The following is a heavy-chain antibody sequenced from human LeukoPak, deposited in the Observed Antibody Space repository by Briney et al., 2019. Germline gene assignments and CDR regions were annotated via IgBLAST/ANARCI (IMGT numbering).Heavy chain of an antibody. V-gene: IGHV3-21*04. Sequence: PGGSLRLSCAASGFTFSSYSMNWVRQAPGKGLEWVSSIRSESIYIYYADSVKGRFTISRDNAKNSLYLQMNSLRAEDTALYYCARIRIVGATSPLDYWGQGTLVTVSS. CDR3: ARIRIVGATSPLDY. D-gene: IGHD1-26*01. J-gene: IGHJ4*02. CDR1: GFTFSSYS. CDR2: IRSESIYI.